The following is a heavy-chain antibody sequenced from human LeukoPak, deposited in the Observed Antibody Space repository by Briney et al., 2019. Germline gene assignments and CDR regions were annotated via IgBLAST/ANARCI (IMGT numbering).Heavy chain of an antibody. J-gene: IGHJ5*02. CDR2: ISGSGGST. CDR3: XXXXXXXSTXCDAAKEYWFDP. D-gene: IGHD2-2*01. CDR1: GFTFSSYA. V-gene: IGHV3-23*01. Sequence: GGSLRLSCAASGFTFSSYAMSWVRQAPGKGLEWVSAISGSGGSTYYADSVKGRFTISRDNSKNTLYLQMNSLRAEDTAVYYXXXXXXXXSTXCDAAKEYWFDPWGQGTLVTVSS.